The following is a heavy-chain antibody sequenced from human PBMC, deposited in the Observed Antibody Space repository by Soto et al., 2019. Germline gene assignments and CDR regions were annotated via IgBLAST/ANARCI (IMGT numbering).Heavy chain of an antibody. J-gene: IGHJ5*02. D-gene: IGHD3-3*01. CDR2: ISGSGGST. CDR3: AKDGLLLEPFDP. Sequence: SWVRQAPGKGLEWVSAISGSGGSTYYADSVKGRFTISRDNSKNTLYLQMNSLRAEDTAVYYCAKDGLLLEPFDPWGQGTLVTVSS. V-gene: IGHV3-23*01.